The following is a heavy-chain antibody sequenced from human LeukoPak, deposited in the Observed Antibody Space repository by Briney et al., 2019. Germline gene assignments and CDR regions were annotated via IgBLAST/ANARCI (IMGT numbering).Heavy chain of an antibody. D-gene: IGHD6-19*01. CDR2: IYYSGST. CDR3: ARLAVAGYLDY. Sequence: WVRQPPGKGLEWIGSIYYSGSTYYNPSLNSRVTISVDTSKNQFSLKLSSVTAADTAVYYCARLAVAGYLDYWGQGTLVTVSS. J-gene: IGHJ4*02. V-gene: IGHV4-39*07.